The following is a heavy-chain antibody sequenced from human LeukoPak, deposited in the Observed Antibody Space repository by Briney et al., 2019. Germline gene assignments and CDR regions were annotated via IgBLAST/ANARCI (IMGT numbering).Heavy chain of an antibody. V-gene: IGHV4-39*07. Sequence: SETLSLTCTVSGGSISSSSYYWGWIRQPPGKGLEWIGSIYYSGSTYYNPSLKSRVTISVDTSKNQFSLKLSSETAADTAVYYCARRRPTYYDILTGYYDYWGQGTLVTVSS. J-gene: IGHJ4*02. CDR2: IYYSGST. CDR1: GGSISSSSYY. CDR3: ARRRPTYYDILTGYYDY. D-gene: IGHD3-9*01.